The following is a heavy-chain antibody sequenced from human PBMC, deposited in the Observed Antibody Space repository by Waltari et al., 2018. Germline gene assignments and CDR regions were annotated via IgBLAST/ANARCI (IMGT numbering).Heavy chain of an antibody. Sequence: QVQLQEAGPGLVTASQPLALPFTVPGDSISRGAYYWRWIRQPAGKGLEWIGRISFRGTTVYNPSLQSRITISLDTSKNQFSLKLSSVIATDTAVYYCGRIGGVPLWGQGTLVTVSS. CDR1: GDSISRGAYY. J-gene: IGHJ4*02. CDR2: ISFRGTT. V-gene: IGHV4-61*02. CDR3: GRIGGVPL. D-gene: IGHD2-8*02.